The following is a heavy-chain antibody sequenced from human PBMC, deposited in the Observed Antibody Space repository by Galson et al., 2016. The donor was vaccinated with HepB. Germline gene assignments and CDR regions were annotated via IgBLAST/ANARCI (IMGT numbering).Heavy chain of an antibody. J-gene: IGHJ5*02. CDR3: AKGLVGSLYHTLDL. CDR2: INWDGHSL. Sequence: SLRLSCAASGFIINTFATHWVRQVPGKGLEWVSGINWDGHSLNYADSVKGRFTVSRDTAKNALHLQMKSLGPEDTALYFCAKGLVGSLYHTLDLWGQGTLVTVSS. V-gene: IGHV3-9*01. D-gene: IGHD5/OR15-5a*01. CDR1: GFIINTFA.